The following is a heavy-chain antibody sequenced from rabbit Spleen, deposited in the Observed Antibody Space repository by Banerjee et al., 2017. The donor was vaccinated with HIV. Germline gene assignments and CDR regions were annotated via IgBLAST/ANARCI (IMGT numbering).Heavy chain of an antibody. D-gene: IGHD2-1*01. V-gene: IGHV1S45*01. CDR1: GFSFSGGYD. CDR2: IYAASGTP. Sequence: QEQLEESGGDLVKPGASLTLTCTASGFSFSGGYDMCWVRQAPGKGLEWIACIYAASGTPYYASWAKGRFTISKTSSTTVTLQMTSLTAADTATYFCGKEGINGGGLQLWGPGTLVTVS. J-gene: IGHJ4*01. CDR3: GKEGINGGGLQL.